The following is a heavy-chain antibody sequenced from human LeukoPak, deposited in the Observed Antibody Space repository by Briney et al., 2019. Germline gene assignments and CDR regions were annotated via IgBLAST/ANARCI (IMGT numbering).Heavy chain of an antibody. CDR2: IFQSGIT. J-gene: IGHJ5*02. D-gene: IGHD1-14*01. CDR3: ARDLYPITFFDA. Sequence: SETLSLTCTVSGDSISRYYWHWIRQPPGKGLEWIGFIFQSGITNYNPSLKGRVTISADTSQNQFSLKVNSVTAADTAVYYCARDLYPITFFDAWGQGGLVTVSS. CDR1: GDSISRYY. V-gene: IGHV4-59*01.